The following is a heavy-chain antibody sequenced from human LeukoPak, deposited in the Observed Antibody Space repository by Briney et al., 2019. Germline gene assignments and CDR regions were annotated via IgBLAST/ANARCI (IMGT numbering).Heavy chain of an antibody. CDR2: IYSGGGT. J-gene: IGHJ4*02. Sequence: GGSLRLSCAASGFTFSSHGMHWVRQPPGKGLEWVSVIYSGGGTYYADSVKGRFTISRDNSNNTLYLQMDSLRAEDTAVYYCARGPDGYWYWGQGTLVTVSS. V-gene: IGHV3-53*01. D-gene: IGHD3-22*01. CDR3: ARGPDGYWY. CDR1: GFTFSSHG.